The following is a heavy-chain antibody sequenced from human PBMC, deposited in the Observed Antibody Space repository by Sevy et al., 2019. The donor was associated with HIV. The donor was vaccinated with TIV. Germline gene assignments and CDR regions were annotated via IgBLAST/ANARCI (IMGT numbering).Heavy chain of an antibody. D-gene: IGHD7-27*01. CDR3: AKTLGAIASPFDY. CDR2: ISNSGDRT. CDR1: GFSCNTYA. V-gene: IGHV3-23*01. J-gene: IGHJ4*02. Sequence: GGSLRLSCAASGFSCNTYAMTWVRQAPGKGLEWVSVISNSGDRTYYADSVKGRLTISRDNSKNTLYLQMISLRAEDTAVYYCAKTLGAIASPFDYRGQGPLVTVSS.